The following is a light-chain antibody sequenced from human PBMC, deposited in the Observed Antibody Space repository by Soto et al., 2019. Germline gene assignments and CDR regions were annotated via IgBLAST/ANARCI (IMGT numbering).Light chain of an antibody. J-gene: IGLJ1*01. CDR2: EVS. CDR3: CSYAGSYTYV. V-gene: IGLV2-8*01. CDR1: SSDVGGYNY. Sequence: QSALTQPPSASGSPGQSVTISCTGTSSDVGGYNYVSWYQQHPGKGPKLMIYEVSKRPSGVPDRFSGSKSGNTASLTVSGLQAEDEADYYCCSYAGSYTYVFGTGTKVTVL.